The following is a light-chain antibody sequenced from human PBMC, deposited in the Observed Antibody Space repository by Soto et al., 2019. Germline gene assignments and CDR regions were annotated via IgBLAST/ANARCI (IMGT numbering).Light chain of an antibody. Sequence: DIQMTQSPSSLSASVGDRVTITCRASQSISSYLNSYQQKPGKAPKLLIYAASSLQSGVPSRFSGSGSGTDFTLTSSSLQPEDFATYYCQQSYSTPCTFGQGTKVEIK. V-gene: IGKV1-39*01. J-gene: IGKJ1*01. CDR1: QSISSY. CDR2: AAS. CDR3: QQSYSTPCT.